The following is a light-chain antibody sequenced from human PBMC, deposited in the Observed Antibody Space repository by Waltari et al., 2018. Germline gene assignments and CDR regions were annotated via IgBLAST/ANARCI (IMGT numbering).Light chain of an antibody. J-gene: IGKJ2*01. V-gene: IGKV3-15*01. CDR3: QQYNNWPVA. CDR2: AAS. CDR1: QRISSN. Sequence: EIVMTQSPATLSSSPGERAPLPCRASQRISSNLAWYQQKPGQAPKLLIYAASTMATGIPARFSGSGSGTDFTLTISSLQPEDFAIYYCQQYNNWPVAFGQGTKLEVK.